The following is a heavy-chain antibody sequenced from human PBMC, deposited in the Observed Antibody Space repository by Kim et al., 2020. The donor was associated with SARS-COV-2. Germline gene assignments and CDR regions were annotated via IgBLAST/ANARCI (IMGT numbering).Heavy chain of an antibody. V-gene: IGHV3-74*01. CDR1: GFPFSSYW. D-gene: IGHD4-4*01. CDR2: ISSDGSSR. Sequence: GGSLRLSCAAAGFPFSSYWMHWVRQVPGKGLVWVSHISSDGSSRAYADSLKGRFSISRDNAKNTMYLQMNSLTAEDTAVYYCAREDSNYGDFDLWGRGTLVTVSS. CDR3: AREDSNYGDFDL. J-gene: IGHJ2*01.